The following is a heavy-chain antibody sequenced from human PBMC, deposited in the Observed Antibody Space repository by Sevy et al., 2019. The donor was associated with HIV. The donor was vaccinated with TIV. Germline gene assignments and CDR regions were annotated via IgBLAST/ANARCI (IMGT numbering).Heavy chain of an antibody. CDR2: MNPNSGNT. J-gene: IGHJ5*02. CDR3: ARAIWSLGYCSSTSCYAGST. Sequence: ASVKVSCKASGYTFTSYDINCVRQATGQGLEWMGWMNPNSGNTGYAQKFQGRVTMTRNTSISTAYMELSSLRSEDTAVYYCARAIWSLGYCSSTSCYAGSTWGQGTLVTVSS. CDR1: GYTFTSYD. V-gene: IGHV1-8*01. D-gene: IGHD2-2*01.